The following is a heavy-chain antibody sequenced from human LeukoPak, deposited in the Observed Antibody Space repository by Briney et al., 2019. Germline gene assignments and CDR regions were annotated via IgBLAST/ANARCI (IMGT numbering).Heavy chain of an antibody. Sequence: GGSLRLSCAASGFTFSGSAIHWVRQASGKGLEWVGRIRSKANNYATAYAASMKGRFTISRDDSKNTAYLQMNSLKTEDTAAYYCAKGSYYDSSGSFYFDYWGQGTLVTVSS. CDR1: GFTFSGSA. J-gene: IGHJ4*02. V-gene: IGHV3-73*01. CDR3: AKGSYYDSSGSFYFDY. D-gene: IGHD3-22*01. CDR2: IRSKANNYAT.